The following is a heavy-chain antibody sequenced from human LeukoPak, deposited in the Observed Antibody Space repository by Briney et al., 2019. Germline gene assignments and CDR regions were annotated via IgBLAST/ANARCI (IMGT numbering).Heavy chain of an antibody. CDR1: GASISRSTFF. CDR3: AAMTYNSGWHWNFDY. V-gene: IGHV4-39*01. Sequence: SETLSLTCNFSGASISRSTFFWGWIRQPPGKGLEWIGSIFYIGSTYYNPSLRSRVIVSLDTSKNQFSLKLSSVTATDTALYYCAAMTYNSGWHWNFDYWGQGTLVTVSS. J-gene: IGHJ4*02. D-gene: IGHD6-19*01. CDR2: IFYIGST.